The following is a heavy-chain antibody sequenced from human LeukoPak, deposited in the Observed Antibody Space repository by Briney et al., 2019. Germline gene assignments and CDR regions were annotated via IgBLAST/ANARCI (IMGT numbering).Heavy chain of an antibody. CDR2: IYYSGST. D-gene: IGHD2-15*01. CDR3: ARDGGVCSSGSCYEWFDP. J-gene: IGHJ5*02. V-gene: IGHV4-59*01. CDR1: GGSISSYY. Sequence: SETLSLTCTVSGGSISSYYWSWIRQPPGKGLEWIGYIYYSGSTNYNPSLKSRVTISVDTSKNQFSLKLSSVTAADTAVYYCARDGGVCSSGSCYEWFDPWGQGTLVTVSS.